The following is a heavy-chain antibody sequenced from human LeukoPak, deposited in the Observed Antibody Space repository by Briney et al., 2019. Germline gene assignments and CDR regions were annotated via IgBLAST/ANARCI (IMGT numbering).Heavy chain of an antibody. CDR3: ARVPTIAAAGSKGAFDI. CDR2: IYYSGST. Sequence: SETLSLTCTVSGGSISSSSYYWGWIRQPPGKGLEWIGSIYYSGSTYYNPSLKSRVTISVDTSKNQFSLKLSSVTAADTAVYYCARVPTIAAAGSKGAFDIWGQGTMVTVSS. D-gene: IGHD6-13*01. V-gene: IGHV4-39*07. J-gene: IGHJ3*02. CDR1: GGSISSSSYY.